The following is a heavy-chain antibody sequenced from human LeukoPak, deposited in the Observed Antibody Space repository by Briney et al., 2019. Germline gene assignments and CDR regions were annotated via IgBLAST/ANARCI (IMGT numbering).Heavy chain of an antibody. CDR3: AKPAKTDYADY. V-gene: IGHV3-23*01. Sequence: GGSLRLSCAASGFTFSSYAMNWVRQAPGKGLEWVSGISGSGDNTYYADSVKGRFTISRDNSKNTLYLQMNSLRAEDTAVYYCAKPAKTDYADYWGQGTLVTVSS. CDR2: ISGSGDNT. CDR1: GFTFSSYA. D-gene: IGHD1-14*01. J-gene: IGHJ4*02.